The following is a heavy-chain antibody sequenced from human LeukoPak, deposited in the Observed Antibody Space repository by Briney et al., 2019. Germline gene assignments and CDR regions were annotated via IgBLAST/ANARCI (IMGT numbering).Heavy chain of an antibody. Sequence: GGSLRLSCAASGFTFSSYAMSWVRQAPGKGLEWVSAISGSGGSTYYADSVKGRFTISRDNSKNTLYLQMNSLRAEDTAVYYCAITPTYYDILTGYQNYYYGMDVWGQGTAVTVSS. CDR2: ISGSGGST. CDR3: AITPTYYDILTGYQNYYYGMDV. J-gene: IGHJ6*02. V-gene: IGHV3-23*01. D-gene: IGHD3-9*01. CDR1: GFTFSSYA.